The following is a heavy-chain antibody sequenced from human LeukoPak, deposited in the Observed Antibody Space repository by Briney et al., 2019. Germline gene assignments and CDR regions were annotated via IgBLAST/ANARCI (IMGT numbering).Heavy chain of an antibody. CDR2: IWYDGSNK. CDR1: GFTLSSYG. J-gene: IGHJ6*04. CDR3: ARDIVVVVAATRPIYYYYGMDV. V-gene: IGHV3-33*01. Sequence: GGSLRLSCAASGFTLSSYGMHWVRQAPGKGLEWVAVIWYDGSNKYYADSVKGRFTISRDNSKNTLYLQMNSLRAEDTAVYYCARDIVVVVAATRPIYYYYGMDVWGKGTTVTVSS. D-gene: IGHD2-15*01.